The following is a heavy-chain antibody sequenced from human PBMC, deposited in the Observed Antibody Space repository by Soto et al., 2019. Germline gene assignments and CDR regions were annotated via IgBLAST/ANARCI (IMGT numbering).Heavy chain of an antibody. Sequence: GASVKVSCKASGGTFSSYAISWVRQAPGQGLEWMGGIIPIFGTANYAQKFQGRVTITADESTSTAYMELSSLRSEDTAVYYCARSYPSSSYEELYYYYGMDVWGQGTTVTVSS. J-gene: IGHJ6*02. D-gene: IGHD6-6*01. V-gene: IGHV1-69*13. CDR3: ARSYPSSSYEELYYYYGMDV. CDR2: IIPIFGTA. CDR1: GGTFSSYA.